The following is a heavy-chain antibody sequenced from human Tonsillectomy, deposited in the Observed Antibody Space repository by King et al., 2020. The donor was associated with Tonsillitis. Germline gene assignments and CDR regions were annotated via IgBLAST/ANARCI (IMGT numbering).Heavy chain of an antibody. CDR1: GFTFSNYW. J-gene: IGHJ4*02. CDR3: AREITYYYDSSASYYFDY. D-gene: IGHD3-22*01. CDR2: IKQDGSEK. V-gene: IGHV3-7*01. Sequence: LVESGGGLVQPGGSLRLSCAASGFTFSNYWMTWVRQAPGKVLEWVANIKQDGSEKHYVDSVKGRFTISRDNAKNSLFLQMNSLRAEDTAVYYCAREITYYYDSSASYYFDYWGQGTLVTVSS.